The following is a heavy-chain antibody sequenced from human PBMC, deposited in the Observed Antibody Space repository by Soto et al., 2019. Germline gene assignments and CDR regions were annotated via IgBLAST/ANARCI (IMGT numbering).Heavy chain of an antibody. CDR2: IKQDGSEK. V-gene: IGHV3-7*05. D-gene: IGHD6-13*01. CDR3: ASAGLIAAAGDYFDY. CDR1: GFTFSSYW. Sequence: EVQLVESGGGLVQPGGSLRLSCAASGFTFSSYWMSWVRQAPGKGLEWVANIKQDGSEKYYVDSVKGRFTISRDNAKNSLYLQMNSLRAEDTAVYYCASAGLIAAAGDYFDYWGQGTLVTVSS. J-gene: IGHJ4*02.